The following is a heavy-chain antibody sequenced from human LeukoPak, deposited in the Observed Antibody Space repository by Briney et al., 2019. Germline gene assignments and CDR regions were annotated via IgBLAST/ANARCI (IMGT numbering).Heavy chain of an antibody. D-gene: IGHD2-2*01. CDR1: GYTLTELS. CDR3: ATEGGRPGGLVVVPAAEMELI. Sequence: ASVKVSCKVSGYTLTELSMHWVRQAPGKGLEWMGGFDPEDGETIYAQKFQGRVTMTEDTSTDTAYMELSSLRSEDTAVYYCATEGGRPGGLVVVPAAEMELIWGQGTMVTVSS. V-gene: IGHV1-24*01. CDR2: FDPEDGET. J-gene: IGHJ3*02.